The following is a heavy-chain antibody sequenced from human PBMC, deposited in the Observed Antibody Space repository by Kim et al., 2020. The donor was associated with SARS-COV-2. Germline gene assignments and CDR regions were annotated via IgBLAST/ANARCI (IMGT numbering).Heavy chain of an antibody. V-gene: IGHV4-59*01. Sequence: YNPTLKSRVTISVDKSKNQFSLKLGSVAAADTALYYCARDASGSNDYWGQGTLVTVSS. J-gene: IGHJ4*02. CDR3: ARDASGSNDY. D-gene: IGHD1-26*01.